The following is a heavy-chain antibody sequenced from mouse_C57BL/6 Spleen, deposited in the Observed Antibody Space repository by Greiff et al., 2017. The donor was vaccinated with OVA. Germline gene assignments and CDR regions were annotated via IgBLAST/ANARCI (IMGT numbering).Heavy chain of an antibody. CDR2: IHPNSGST. V-gene: IGHV1-64*01. CDR3: ATYGKGASWFAY. J-gene: IGHJ3*01. Sequence: QVQLQQSGAELVKPGASVKLSCKASGYTFTSYWMHWVKQRPGQGLEWIGMIHPNSGSTNYNEKFKSKATLTVDKSSSTAYMQLSSLTSEDSAVYYCATYGKGASWFAYWGQGTLVTVSA. CDR1: GYTFTSYW. D-gene: IGHD2-1*01.